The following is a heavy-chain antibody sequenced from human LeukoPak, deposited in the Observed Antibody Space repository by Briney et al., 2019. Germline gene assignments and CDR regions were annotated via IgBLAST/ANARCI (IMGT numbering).Heavy chain of an antibody. V-gene: IGHV4-59*01. J-gene: IGHJ2*01. Sequence: ETLSLTCTVSGGSISSYYWSWIRQPPGKGLEWIGYIYYSGSTNYNPSLKSRVTISVDTSKNQFSLKLNSVTAADTAVYYCARASTVPRRYFDLWGRGTLVTVSS. CDR1: GGSISSYY. CDR2: IYYSGST. D-gene: IGHD4-17*01. CDR3: ARASTVPRRYFDL.